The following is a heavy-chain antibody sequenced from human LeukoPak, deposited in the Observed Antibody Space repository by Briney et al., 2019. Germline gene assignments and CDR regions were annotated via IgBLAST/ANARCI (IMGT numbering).Heavy chain of an antibody. Sequence: GGSLRLSCAASGFTFSSYAMHWVRQAPGKGLEWVAVISYDGSNKYYADSVKGRFTISRDNSKNTLYLQMNSLRAEDTAVYYCARARHNWFDPWGQGTLVTVSS. CDR1: GFTFSSYA. V-gene: IGHV3-30*01. CDR2: ISYDGSNK. J-gene: IGHJ5*02. CDR3: ARARHNWFDP.